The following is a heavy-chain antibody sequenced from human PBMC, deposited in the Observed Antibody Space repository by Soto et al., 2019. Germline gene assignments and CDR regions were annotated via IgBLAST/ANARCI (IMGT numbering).Heavy chain of an antibody. CDR3: AAADSSVYYAGPLGY. CDR2: LNPTTGNT. J-gene: IGHJ4*02. D-gene: IGHD3-22*01. Sequence: ASVTVSCQASGYLFTSSDINWVRQATGQGLEWMGWLNPTTGNTGYAQNFQGRVTMTGNTSISTAYMELSSLRSEDTAVYHCAAADSSVYYAGPLGYWGQGTLVTVSS. CDR1: GYLFTSSD. V-gene: IGHV1-8*01.